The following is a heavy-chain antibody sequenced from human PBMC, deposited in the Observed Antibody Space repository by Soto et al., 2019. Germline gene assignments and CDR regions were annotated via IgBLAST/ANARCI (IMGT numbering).Heavy chain of an antibody. CDR3: ARAASITMIVVVPEGAFDI. Sequence: QVQLVQSGAEVKKPGASVKVSCKASGYTFTSYYMHWVRQAPGQGLEWMGIINPSGGSTSYAQKFQGRVTMTRDTSTSTVYMELSSPRSEDTAVYYCARAASITMIVVVPEGAFDIWGQGTMVTVSS. CDR1: GYTFTSYY. D-gene: IGHD3-22*01. V-gene: IGHV1-46*01. J-gene: IGHJ3*02. CDR2: INPSGGST.